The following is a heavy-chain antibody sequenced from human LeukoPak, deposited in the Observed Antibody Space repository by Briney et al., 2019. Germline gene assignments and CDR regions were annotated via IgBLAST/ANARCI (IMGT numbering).Heavy chain of an antibody. CDR3: ARAFYSKLEWLAYVTGDDAFDV. D-gene: IGHD3-3*01. J-gene: IGHJ3*01. V-gene: IGHV1-2*02. CDR1: GYSFTGYH. Sequence: ASVKLSCKAFGYSFTGYHLHWVRQAPRQGLEWMGWVNPKTGGTNYARKLQGRVTMTRDPSTNTVNMELSRLTSDHTAVYSCARAFYSKLEWLAYVTGDDAFDVWGQGTMITVS. CDR2: VNPKTGGT.